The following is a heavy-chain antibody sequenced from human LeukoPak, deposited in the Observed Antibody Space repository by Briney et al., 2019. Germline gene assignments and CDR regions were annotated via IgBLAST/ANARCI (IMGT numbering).Heavy chain of an antibody. D-gene: IGHD5-18*01. Sequence: ASVEVSCKASGYTFTTYGISWVRQAPGQGLEWMGWISAYNGNTNYVQNLQGRITMTTDTSTSTAYMELRSLRSDDTAIYYCARTWIQLFTPDFDLWGQGTLVTVSS. CDR3: ARTWIQLFTPDFDL. CDR2: ISAYNGNT. CDR1: GYTFTTYG. J-gene: IGHJ4*02. V-gene: IGHV1-18*01.